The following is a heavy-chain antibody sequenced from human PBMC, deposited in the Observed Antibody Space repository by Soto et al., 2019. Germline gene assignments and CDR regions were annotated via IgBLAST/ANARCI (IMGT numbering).Heavy chain of an antibody. V-gene: IGHV3-21*01. CDR2: ISSSSSYI. CDR1: GFTFSSYS. CDR3: AREAAAGTSPFWLY. J-gene: IGHJ4*02. Sequence: GGSLRLSCAASGFTFSSYSMNWVRQAPGKGLEWVSSISSSSSYIYYADSVKGRFTISRDNAKNSLYLQMNSLRAEDTAVYYCAREAAAGTSPFWLYWGQGTLVTVSS. D-gene: IGHD6-13*01.